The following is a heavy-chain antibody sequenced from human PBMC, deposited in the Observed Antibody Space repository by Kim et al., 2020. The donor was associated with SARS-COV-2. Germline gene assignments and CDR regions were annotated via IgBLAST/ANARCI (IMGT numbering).Heavy chain of an antibody. CDR1: GFTFSSYS. V-gene: IGHV3-21*01. D-gene: IGHD3-3*01. J-gene: IGHJ5*02. CDR2: INSNSNEI. Sequence: GGSLRLSCAASGFTFSSYSLNWVRQAPGKGLEWVSSINSNSNEIYYADSVKGRFTISRDNAKNSVFLQMNSLRAEDTAVYYCAGTDFGWRLDPWCQGTL. CDR3: AGTDFGWRLDP.